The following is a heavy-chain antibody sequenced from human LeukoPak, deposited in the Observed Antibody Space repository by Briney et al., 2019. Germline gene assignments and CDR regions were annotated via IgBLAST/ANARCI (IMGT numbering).Heavy chain of an antibody. V-gene: IGHV3-23*01. J-gene: IGHJ4*02. D-gene: IGHD5-12*01. CDR2: ISGSGGST. Sequence: PGGSLRLSCAASGFNFSSYAMSCVRQAPGKGLEWVSAISGSGGSTYYAHSVKGRFTIPRDNPKNTLYLQMNSLRAEDTAVYFCAKRPPYSGYEAHFDYWGQGTLVTVSS. CDR3: AKRPPYSGYEAHFDY. CDR1: GFNFSSYA.